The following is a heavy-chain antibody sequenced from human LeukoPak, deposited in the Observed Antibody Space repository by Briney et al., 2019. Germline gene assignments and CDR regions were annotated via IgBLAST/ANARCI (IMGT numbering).Heavy chain of an antibody. J-gene: IGHJ3*02. V-gene: IGHV3-9*01. CDR3: AKDIRSRGGLLWFGELLYPSVVADAFDI. Sequence: GGSLRLSCAASGFTFDDYAMHWVRQAPGKGLEWVSGISWNSGSIGYADSVKGRFTISRDNAKNSLYLQMNSLRAEDTALYYCAKDIRSRGGLLWFGELLYPSVVADAFDIWGQGTMVTVSS. CDR1: GFTFDDYA. D-gene: IGHD3-10*01. CDR2: ISWNSGSI.